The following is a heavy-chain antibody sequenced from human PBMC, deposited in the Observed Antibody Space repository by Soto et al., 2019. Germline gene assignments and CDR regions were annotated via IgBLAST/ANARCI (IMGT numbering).Heavy chain of an antibody. J-gene: IGHJ4*02. V-gene: IGHV4-31*02. CDR3: ARGGCRGTTPFPSY. CDR1: GDC. D-gene: IGHD2-15*01. Sequence: GDCRSMIRKNPGKGLEWIGYIYYSGSTYYNPSLKSRVTISVDTSKNQFSLKLSSVTAADTAVYYCARGGCRGTTPFPSYRVKGSLVPVSP. CDR2: IYYSGST.